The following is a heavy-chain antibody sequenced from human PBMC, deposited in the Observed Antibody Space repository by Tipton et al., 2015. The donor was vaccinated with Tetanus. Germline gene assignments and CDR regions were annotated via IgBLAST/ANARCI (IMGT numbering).Heavy chain of an antibody. V-gene: IGHV4-59*01. CDR2: IYFSGHT. CDR3: ARGSAQYYNDHSLTY. D-gene: IGHD5-24*01. J-gene: IGHJ4*02. CDR1: GGPLRSYY. Sequence: TLSLTCTVSGGPLRSYYWSWIRQSPGKGLEWIGYIYFSGHTKYNPSLKSRVTFSLDTSQNQISLQLTSVTAADTAVYYCARGSAQYYNDHSLTYWGQGTLVTVSS.